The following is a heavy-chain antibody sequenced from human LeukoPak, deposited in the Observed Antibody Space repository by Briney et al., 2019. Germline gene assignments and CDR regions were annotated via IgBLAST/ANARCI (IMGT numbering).Heavy chain of an antibody. CDR1: GYTFSTYG. J-gene: IGHJ4*02. CDR3: AKLRVGGLRGGTFDY. D-gene: IGHD3-16*01. V-gene: IGHV3-23*01. Sequence: GGSLRLSCAASGYTFSTYGMSWVRQAPGKGLEWVSGISGSGRSTYYADSVKGRFNISRDNSKSTLYLQMNSLRAEDTAVYYCAKLRVGGLRGGTFDYWGQGTLVTVSS. CDR2: ISGSGRST.